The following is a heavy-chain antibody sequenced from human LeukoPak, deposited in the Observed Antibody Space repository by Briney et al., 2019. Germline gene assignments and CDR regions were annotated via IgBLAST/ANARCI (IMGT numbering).Heavy chain of an antibody. J-gene: IGHJ4*02. CDR3: ARHMTTVVTSLDY. D-gene: IGHD4-23*01. V-gene: IGHV1-18*01. Sequence: ASVKVSCKASGYDFSSYGISWVRQAPGQGLQWMGWISVYNGKTKYGPLQGRVTMTTDTSTATAYMELRGLSSDDTAMYYCARHMTTVVTSLDYWGQGTLVTVSS. CDR1: GYDFSSYG. CDR2: ISVYNGKT.